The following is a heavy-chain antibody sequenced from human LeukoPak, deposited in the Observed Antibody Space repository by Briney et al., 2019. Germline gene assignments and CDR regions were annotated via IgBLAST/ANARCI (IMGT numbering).Heavy chain of an antibody. J-gene: IGHJ4*02. CDR1: GFIFNNYG. Sequence: GSLRLSYAASGFIFNNYGLVWVRQAPGKGLEWVSAISNDGGGTTYADFVEGRFSVSRDNSKNTLFLQMNSLRAEDTALYYCAKGSSGYFFDLWGQGTLVTVSS. CDR2: ISNDGGGT. CDR3: AKGSSGYFFDL. V-gene: IGHV3-23*01. D-gene: IGHD3-22*01.